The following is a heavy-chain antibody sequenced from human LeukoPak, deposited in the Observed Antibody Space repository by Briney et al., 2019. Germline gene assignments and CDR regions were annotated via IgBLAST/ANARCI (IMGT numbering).Heavy chain of an antibody. CDR1: GGSISSSSYY. Sequence: SETLSLTCTVSGGSISSSSYYWGWIRQSPGKGLEWIGSIYYSGSTDYNPSLKSRVTISVDTSKNQFSLKLTSVTAADTAVYYCARETRSSSWSIKYYFDYWGQGTLVTVSS. D-gene: IGHD6-13*01. J-gene: IGHJ4*02. V-gene: IGHV4-39*07. CDR3: ARETRSSSWSIKYYFDY. CDR2: IYYSGST.